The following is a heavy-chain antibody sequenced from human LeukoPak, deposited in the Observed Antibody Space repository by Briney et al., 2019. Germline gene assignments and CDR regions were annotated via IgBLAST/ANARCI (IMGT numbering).Heavy chain of an antibody. CDR3: AKFPYYDSTSIIGSWFDP. Sequence: GRSLRLSCAASGFTFSSYAMTWVRQAPGKGLEWVSAISGSGGGTYYADSVKGRFTISRDNSKNTLYLQMNSLRAEDTAVYYCAKFPYYDSTSIIGSWFDPWGQGTLVTVSS. CDR1: GFTFSSYA. V-gene: IGHV3-23*01. D-gene: IGHD3-22*01. CDR2: ISGSGGGT. J-gene: IGHJ5*02.